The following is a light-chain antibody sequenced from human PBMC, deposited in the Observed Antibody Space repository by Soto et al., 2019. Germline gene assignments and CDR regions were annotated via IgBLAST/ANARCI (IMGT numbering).Light chain of an antibody. J-gene: IGKJ3*01. Sequence: EIVMTQSPATLSVSPGERAALSCRASQSVSGNLAWYQQKPGQAPRLLIYGASTRATGIPARFSGSGSGTEFTPTIRSLQSEDFAVYYCQQYNNWPPFTFGPGTKVDIK. CDR2: GAS. CDR1: QSVSGN. V-gene: IGKV3-15*01. CDR3: QQYNNWPPFT.